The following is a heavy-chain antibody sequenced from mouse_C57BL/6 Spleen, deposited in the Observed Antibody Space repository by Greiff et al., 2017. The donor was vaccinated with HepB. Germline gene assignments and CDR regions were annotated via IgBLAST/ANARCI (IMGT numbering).Heavy chain of an antibody. CDR1: GYSITSGYY. Sequence: EVQLQESGPGLVKPSQSLSLTCSVTGYSITSGYYWNWIRQFPGNKLEWMGYISYDGSNNYNPSLKNRISITRDTSKNQFFRKLNSVTTEDTATYYCARDRGDRDVWGTGTTVTVSS. J-gene: IGHJ1*03. CDR3: ARDRGDRDV. CDR2: ISYDGSN. V-gene: IGHV3-6*01. D-gene: IGHD2-13*01.